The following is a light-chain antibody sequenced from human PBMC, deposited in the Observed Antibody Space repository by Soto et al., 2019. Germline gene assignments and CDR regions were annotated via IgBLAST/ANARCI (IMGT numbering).Light chain of an antibody. Sequence: ALTQPASVSGSPGQAITISCTGTSSDVGGYNYVSWDQHRPGKAPQLIIYEVSYRPSGVSNRFSGSKSGNTASLTISGLQAEDEADYYCSSYTANNTRLFGTGTKLTVL. CDR3: SSYTANNTRL. CDR1: SSDVGGYNY. V-gene: IGLV2-14*01. J-gene: IGLJ1*01. CDR2: EVS.